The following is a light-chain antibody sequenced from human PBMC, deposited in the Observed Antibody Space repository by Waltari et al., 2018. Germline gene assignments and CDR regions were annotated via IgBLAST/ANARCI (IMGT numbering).Light chain of an antibody. J-gene: IGLJ3*02. CDR2: DVV. V-gene: IGLV2-14*01. CDR3: NSYAGSSSWV. CDR1: SSDVGFYNY. Sequence: QSALTQPASVSGSPGQSITISCTGTSSDVGFYNYVSWYQQHPGKAPKLILYDVVERPSGVSNRFSGSKSGNTASLTISGLQAEDEADYYCNSYAGSSSWVFGGGTKLTVL.